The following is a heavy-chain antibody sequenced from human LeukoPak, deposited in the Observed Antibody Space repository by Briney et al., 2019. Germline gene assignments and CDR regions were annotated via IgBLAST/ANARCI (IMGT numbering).Heavy chain of an antibody. D-gene: IGHD3-10*01. CDR3: AGDGSGNNDAFDI. CDR2: MNPNSGNT. Sequence: ASVKVSCKASGYTFTSYDINWVRQAPGQGLEWMGWMNPNSGNTGYAQKFQGRVTMTRNTSISTAYMELSSLRSEDTAVYYCAGDGSGNNDAFDIWGQGTMVTVSS. J-gene: IGHJ3*02. CDR1: GYTFTSYD. V-gene: IGHV1-8*01.